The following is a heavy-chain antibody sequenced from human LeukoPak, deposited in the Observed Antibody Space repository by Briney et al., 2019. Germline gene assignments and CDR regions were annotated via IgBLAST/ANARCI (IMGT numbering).Heavy chain of an antibody. V-gene: IGHV4-59*02. D-gene: IGHD6-19*01. CDR1: GGSVSSYH. CDR2: IHYTGTT. Sequence: PSETLSLTCTVSGGSVSSYHWSWIRQPPGKGLEWIAYIHYTGTTNYDPSLKSRVTISLDTAKKQFSLILTSVTSADTAVYFCARLKAVTGTCDYFGYWGQGILVTVSS. J-gene: IGHJ4*02. CDR3: ARLKAVTGTCDYFGY.